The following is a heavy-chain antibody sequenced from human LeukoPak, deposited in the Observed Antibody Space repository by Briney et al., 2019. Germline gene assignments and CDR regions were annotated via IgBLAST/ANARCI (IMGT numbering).Heavy chain of an antibody. CDR3: ARGPRWNDSSGYRYNYYYYYMDV. CDR2: IIPIFDTT. V-gene: IGHV1-69*06. Sequence: ASVKVSCKASGGTFSSYAISWVRQAPGQGLEWMGGIIPIFDTTNYAQKFQGRVTITADKSTSTAYMELSSLRSEDTAVYYCARGPRWNDSSGYRYNYYYYYMDVWGKGTTVTVSS. J-gene: IGHJ6*03. CDR1: GGTFSSYA. D-gene: IGHD3-22*01.